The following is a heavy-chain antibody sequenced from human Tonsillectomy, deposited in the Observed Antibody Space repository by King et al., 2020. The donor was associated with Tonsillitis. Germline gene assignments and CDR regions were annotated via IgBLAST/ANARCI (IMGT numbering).Heavy chain of an antibody. D-gene: IGHD2/OR15-2a*01. CDR1: GFTVSHYA. Sequence: VQLVESGGDVVQPGRSLRLSCVGSGFTVSHYAMHWVRQAPGKGLEGVAVISYDENKKYYADSVKGRFTISRDNSKSALYLQMNSLRAEDTAVYYCAREESMALDYWGQGTLVTVSS. CDR3: AREESMALDY. V-gene: IGHV3-30-3*01. CDR2: ISYDENKK. J-gene: IGHJ4*02.